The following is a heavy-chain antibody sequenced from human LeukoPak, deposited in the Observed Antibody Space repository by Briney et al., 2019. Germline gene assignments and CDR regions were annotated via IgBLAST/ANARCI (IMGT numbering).Heavy chain of an antibody. J-gene: IGHJ5*02. CDR1: GGSISSYY. CDR3: ASMVGLWFGELSWFDP. Sequence: SETLSLTCTVSGGSISSYYWSLIRQPPGKGLEWIGYIYYSGSTNYNPSLKSRVTISVDTSKNQFSLKLSSVTAADTAVYYCASMVGLWFGELSWFDPWGQGTLVTVSS. D-gene: IGHD3-10*01. CDR2: IYYSGST. V-gene: IGHV4-59*01.